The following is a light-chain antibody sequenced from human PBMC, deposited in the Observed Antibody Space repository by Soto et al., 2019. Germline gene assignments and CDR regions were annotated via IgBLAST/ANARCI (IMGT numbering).Light chain of an antibody. V-gene: IGLV1-40*01. CDR2: GNN. Sequence: QSVLTQPPSVSGAPGQRVTISCSGSSSNIGAPYDVHWYQQLPGAAPKLLIYGNNNRPSAVPDRFSGSKSGTSASLAIAGLQAEDEADYYCQAWDSSTLVFGGGTKLTVL. J-gene: IGLJ2*01. CDR1: SSNIGAPYD. CDR3: QAWDSSTLV.